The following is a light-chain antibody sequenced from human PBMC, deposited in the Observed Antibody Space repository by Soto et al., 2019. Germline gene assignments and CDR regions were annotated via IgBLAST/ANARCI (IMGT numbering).Light chain of an antibody. CDR2: EVS. CDR3: SSFAGSPVV. CDR1: SSDVGKYDY. Sequence: QSALTQPPSASGSPGQSVTISCTGTSSDVGKYDYVSWFQHHPGKAPKLIIYEVSKRPSGVPDRFSGSRSGNTASLTVSGLQAEDEADYYCSSFAGSPVVFGGGTKLTVL. V-gene: IGLV2-8*01. J-gene: IGLJ2*01.